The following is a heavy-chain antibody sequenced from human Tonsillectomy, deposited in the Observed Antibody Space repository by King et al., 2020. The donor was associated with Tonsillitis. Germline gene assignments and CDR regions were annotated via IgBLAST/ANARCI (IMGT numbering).Heavy chain of an antibody. V-gene: IGHV1-69*04. CDR3: ARKPYYYDSSGYYRPQEFDY. CDR2: IIPILGIA. CDR1: GGTFSSYA. D-gene: IGHD3-22*01. J-gene: IGHJ4*02. Sequence: AQLVQSGAEVKKPGSSVKVSCKASGGTFSSYAISWVRQAPGQGLEWMGRIIPILGIANYAQKFQGRGTITADKSTSTAYMELRSLRSEDTAVYYCARKPYYYDSSGYYRPQEFDYWGQGTLVTVSS.